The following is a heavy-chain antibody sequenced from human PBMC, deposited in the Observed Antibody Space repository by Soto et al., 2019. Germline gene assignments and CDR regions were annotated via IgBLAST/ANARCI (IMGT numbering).Heavy chain of an antibody. CDR1: DGSISTYDW. V-gene: IGHV4-4*02. CDR2: MFHSGGA. J-gene: IGHJ4*02. D-gene: IGHD3-3*01. Sequence: SETLYLTCVVSDGSISTYDWWTWVRQPPGKGLEWIGKMFHSGGADYSPSLKSRVTISADSSKNHFSLRLTAVTAADTAVYYCATGNVDSMLEYWGQGTLVTVSS. CDR3: ATGNVDSMLEY.